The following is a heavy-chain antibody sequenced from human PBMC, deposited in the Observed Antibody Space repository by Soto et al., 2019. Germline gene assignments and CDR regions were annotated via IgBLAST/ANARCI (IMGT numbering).Heavy chain of an antibody. CDR3: AREGEGILRFLEWSRPAHGMDV. Sequence: ASVKVSCKASGGTFSSYAISWVRQAPGQGLEWMGIINPSGGSTSYAQKFQGRVTMTRDTSTSTVYMELSSLRSEDTAVYYCAREGEGILRFLEWSRPAHGMDVWGQGTTVTVSS. J-gene: IGHJ6*02. CDR2: INPSGGST. CDR1: GGTFSSYA. D-gene: IGHD3-3*01. V-gene: IGHV1-46*01.